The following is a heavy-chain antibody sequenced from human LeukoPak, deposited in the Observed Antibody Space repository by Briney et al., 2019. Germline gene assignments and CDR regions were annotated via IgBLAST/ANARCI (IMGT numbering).Heavy chain of an antibody. Sequence: QAGGSLRLSCAASGFTFDDYAMHWVRQAPGKGLEWVSGISWNSGSIGYADSVKGRFTISRDNAKNSLYLQMNSLRAEDTALYYCAKDKWSAQQLVIDYWGQGTLVTVSS. CDR1: GFTFDDYA. V-gene: IGHV3-9*01. CDR3: AKDKWSAQQLVIDY. CDR2: ISWNSGSI. J-gene: IGHJ4*02. D-gene: IGHD6-13*01.